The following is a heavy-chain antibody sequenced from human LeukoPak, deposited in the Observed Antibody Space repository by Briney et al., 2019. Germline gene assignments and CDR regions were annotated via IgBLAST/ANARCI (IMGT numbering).Heavy chain of an antibody. CDR1: GFSFSSYA. Sequence: GGSLRLSCAASGFSFSSYAMSWARQAPGKGLEWVSSISASGVSTYYADSVKGRFTISRDNSKNTLYLQMNSLRAEDTAIYYCAKEGTLYYSDRIPYWGQGTLVTVSS. CDR2: ISASGVST. J-gene: IGHJ4*02. V-gene: IGHV3-23*01. D-gene: IGHD3-22*01. CDR3: AKEGTLYYSDRIPY.